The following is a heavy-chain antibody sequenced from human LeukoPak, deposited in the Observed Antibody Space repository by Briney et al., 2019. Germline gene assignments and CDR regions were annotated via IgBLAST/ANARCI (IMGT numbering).Heavy chain of an antibody. CDR3: AKDAARYSSGGGAYFDY. D-gene: IGHD6-19*01. Sequence: GGSLRLSCAASGFTFSSYGMHWVRQAPGKGLEWVAFIRYDGSNKYYADSVKGRFTISRDNSKNTLYLQMNSLRAEDTAVCYCAKDAARYSSGGGAYFDYWGQGTLVTVSS. CDR2: IRYDGSNK. V-gene: IGHV3-30*02. J-gene: IGHJ4*02. CDR1: GFTFSSYG.